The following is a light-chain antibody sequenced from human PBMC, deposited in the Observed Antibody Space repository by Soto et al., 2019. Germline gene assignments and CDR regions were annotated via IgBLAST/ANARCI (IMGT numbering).Light chain of an antibody. CDR3: FSYTSSGTYV. CDR1: SSDVGNYKY. Sequence: QCVLTQPASVSGSPGQSITISCPGTSSDVGNYKYVSWYQQHPGKAPKLMIYEVSNRPSGVSNRFSGSKSGNTASLTISGLQAEDETDYYCFSYTSSGTYVFGTGTKVTVL. CDR2: EVS. V-gene: IGLV2-14*01. J-gene: IGLJ1*01.